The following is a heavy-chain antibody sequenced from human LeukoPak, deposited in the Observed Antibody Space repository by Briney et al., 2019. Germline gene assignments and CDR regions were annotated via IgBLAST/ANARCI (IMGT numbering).Heavy chain of an antibody. CDR1: GFTFSSYS. D-gene: IGHD6-13*01. Sequence: QPGGSLRLSCAASGFTFSSYSMNWVRQAPGKGLEWVANVKQDGTEKFYVDSVKGRFTISRDNGKNSLYLQMNSLRVEDTAIYYCARAGGTSWADYWGQGTLVTVSP. V-gene: IGHV3-7*01. CDR3: ARAGGTSWADY. J-gene: IGHJ4*02. CDR2: VKQDGTEK.